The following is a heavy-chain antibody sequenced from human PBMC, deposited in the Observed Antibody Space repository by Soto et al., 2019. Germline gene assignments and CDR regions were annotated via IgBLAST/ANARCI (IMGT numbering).Heavy chain of an antibody. CDR2: ISGSGGST. J-gene: IGHJ6*03. Sequence: GGSLRLSCAASGFTFSSYAMSWVRQAPGKGLEWVSAISGSGGSTYYADSVKGRFTISRDNSKNTLYLQMNSLRAEDTAVYYCAKEGIAAADIYYYYMDVWGKGTTVTVSS. V-gene: IGHV3-23*01. D-gene: IGHD6-13*01. CDR3: AKEGIAAADIYYYYMDV. CDR1: GFTFSSYA.